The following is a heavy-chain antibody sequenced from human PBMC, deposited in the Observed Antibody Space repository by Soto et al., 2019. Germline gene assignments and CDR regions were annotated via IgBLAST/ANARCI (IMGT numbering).Heavy chain of an antibody. Sequence: GASVKVSCKASGGTFSSYAISWVRQAPGQGLEWMGGIIPIFGTANYAQKFQGRVTITADESTSTAYMELSSLRSEDTAVYYCARGSRWATVVTPGFDYWGQGTLVTVSS. J-gene: IGHJ4*02. CDR1: GGTFSSYA. V-gene: IGHV1-69*13. CDR3: ARGSRWATVVTPGFDY. CDR2: IIPIFGTA. D-gene: IGHD4-17*01.